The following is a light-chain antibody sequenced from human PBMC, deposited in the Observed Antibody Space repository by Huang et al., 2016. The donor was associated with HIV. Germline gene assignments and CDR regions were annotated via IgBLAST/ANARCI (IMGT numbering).Light chain of an antibody. J-gene: IGKJ3*01. CDR3: QQYERPPDT. CDR2: AAS. Sequence: EIVLTQSPGTLSLSPGERATLSCRASQSVGIYLAWDQQKPGQAPRLLIYAASTRVTGIPDRFSGGGSGTDFTLSISRLEPEDFAVYYCQQYERPPDTFGPGTKVNIK. CDR1: QSVGIY. V-gene: IGKV3-20*01.